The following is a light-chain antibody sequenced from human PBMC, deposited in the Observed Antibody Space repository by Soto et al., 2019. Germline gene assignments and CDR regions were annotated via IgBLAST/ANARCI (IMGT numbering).Light chain of an antibody. CDR3: QQYNSYSRWT. J-gene: IGKJ1*01. V-gene: IGKV1-5*03. CDR2: KAS. Sequence: DNQLTQSPSTLSASVGDRVSITCWASQSIGSWLAWYQQKPGKAPKLLIYKASTIESGVPSRFSGSGSGTEFTLTINSLQPDDFATYYCQQYNSYSRWTFGQGTKVEIK. CDR1: QSIGSW.